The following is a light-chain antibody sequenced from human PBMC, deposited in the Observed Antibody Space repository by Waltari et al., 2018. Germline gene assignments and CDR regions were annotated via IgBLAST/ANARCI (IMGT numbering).Light chain of an antibody. Sequence: DIHMTQSPSSLSASVGDKVTITCRASQVISNALAWYQQKPGKAPKLLISAASNLQSGVPSRFSGSGSGADFTLTISSLQLEDFAVYFCQQHNNYPRTFGQGTKVEIK. CDR3: QQHNNYPRT. V-gene: IGKV1-17*01. CDR2: AAS. J-gene: IGKJ1*01. CDR1: QVISNA.